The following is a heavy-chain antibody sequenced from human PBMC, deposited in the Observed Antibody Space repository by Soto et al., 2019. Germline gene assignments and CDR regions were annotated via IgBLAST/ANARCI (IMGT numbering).Heavy chain of an antibody. CDR3: AEANSGRFDY. D-gene: IGHD1-7*01. Sequence: SETLSLTCTVSGGSISSYYWSWIRQPPGKGLEWIGYIYYSGSTNYNPSLKSRVTISVDTSKNQFSLKLSSVTAADTAVYYCAEANSGRFDYWGQGTLVTVSS. V-gene: IGHV4-59*01. CDR1: GGSISSYY. CDR2: IYYSGST. J-gene: IGHJ4*02.